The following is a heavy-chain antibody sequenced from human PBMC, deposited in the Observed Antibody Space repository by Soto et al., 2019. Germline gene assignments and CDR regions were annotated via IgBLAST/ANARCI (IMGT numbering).Heavy chain of an antibody. V-gene: IGHV3-30-3*01. CDR2: ISYDGSNK. CDR3: ARERYNWNHQRLYYFDY. CDR1: GFTVSSYA. J-gene: IGHJ4*02. Sequence: GGSLRLSCAASGFTVSSYAMHWVRQAPGKGLEWVAVISYDGSNKYYADSVKGRFTISRDNSKNTLYLQMNSLRAEDTAVYYCARERYNWNHQRLYYFDYWGQRTLVTVSS. D-gene: IGHD1-20*01.